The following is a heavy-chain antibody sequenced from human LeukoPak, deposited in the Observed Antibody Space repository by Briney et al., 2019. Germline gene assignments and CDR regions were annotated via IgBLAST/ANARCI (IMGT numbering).Heavy chain of an antibody. Sequence: GSLRLSCAASGFTFSSYWMHWVRQAPGKGLVWVSRINSDGSGTSYADSVKGRFTISRDNAKNTLYLQMNSLRAEDTAVYYCARVYGSGSYHTWYFDLWGRGTLVTVSS. CDR1: GFTFSSYW. V-gene: IGHV3-74*01. J-gene: IGHJ2*01. D-gene: IGHD3-10*01. CDR2: INSDGSGT. CDR3: ARVYGSGSYHTWYFDL.